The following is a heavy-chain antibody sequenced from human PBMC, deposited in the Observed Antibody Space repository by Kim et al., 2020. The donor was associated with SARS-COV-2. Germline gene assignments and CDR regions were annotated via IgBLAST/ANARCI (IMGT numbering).Heavy chain of an antibody. D-gene: IGHD3-9*01. V-gene: IGHV4-31*03. CDR1: GGSISSGGYY. CDR3: ARGDYDILTGYYVDY. J-gene: IGHJ4*02. Sequence: TLSLTCTVSGGSISSGGYYWSWIRQHPGKGLEWIGYIYYSGSTYYNPSLKSRVTISVDTSKNQFSLKLSSVTAADTAVYYCARGDYDILTGYYVDYWGQGTLVTVSS. CDR2: IYYSGST.